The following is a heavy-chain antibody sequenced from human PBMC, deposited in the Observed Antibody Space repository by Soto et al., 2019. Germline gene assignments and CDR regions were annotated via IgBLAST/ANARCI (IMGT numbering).Heavy chain of an antibody. CDR2: ISGSGGST. CDR1: GFTFSSYA. Sequence: EVQLLESGGGLVQPGGSLRLSCAASGFTFSSYAMSWVRQAPGKGLEWVSAISGSGGSTYYADSVKGRFTISRDNAKNTLYLQMNSLSAEDTAVYYCAKAFGGWTETDFDYLCQGTLVTVSS. J-gene: IGHJ4*02. V-gene: IGHV3-23*01. D-gene: IGHD6-19*01. CDR3: AKAFGGWTETDFDY.